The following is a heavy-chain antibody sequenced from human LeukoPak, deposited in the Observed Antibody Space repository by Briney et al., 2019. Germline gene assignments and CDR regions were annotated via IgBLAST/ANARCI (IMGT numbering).Heavy chain of an antibody. CDR3: AREVFITIFGVVVTAGSDY. Sequence: GGSLRLSCAASGFTFSDYYMSWIRQAPGKGLEWVSYISSSGSTIYYADSVKGRFTISRDNAKNSLYLQMNSLRAEDTAVYYCAREVFITIFGVVVTAGSDYWGQGTLVTVSS. CDR2: ISSSGSTI. J-gene: IGHJ4*02. D-gene: IGHD3-3*01. CDR1: GFTFSDYY. V-gene: IGHV3-11*01.